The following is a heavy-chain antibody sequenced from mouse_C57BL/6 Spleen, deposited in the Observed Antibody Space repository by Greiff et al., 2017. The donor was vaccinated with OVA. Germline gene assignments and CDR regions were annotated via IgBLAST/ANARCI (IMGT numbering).Heavy chain of an antibody. CDR1: GYTFTSYW. D-gene: IGHD3-2*02. Sequence: QVQLQQPGAELVMPGASVKLSCKASGYTFTSYWMHWVKQRPGQGLEWIGEIDPSDSYTNYNQKFKGKSTLTVDKSSSTAYMQLSSLTSEDSAVYYCARRGSGPWFAYWGQGTLVTVSA. V-gene: IGHV1-69*01. J-gene: IGHJ3*01. CDR3: ARRGSGPWFAY. CDR2: IDPSDSYT.